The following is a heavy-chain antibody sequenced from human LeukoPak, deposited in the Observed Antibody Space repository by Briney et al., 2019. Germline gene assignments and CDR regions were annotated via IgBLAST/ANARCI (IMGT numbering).Heavy chain of an antibody. D-gene: IGHD3-10*01. Sequence: GGSLRLSCAASGFTFSSYWMSWVRQAPGKGLEWVANIKQDGSEKYYVDSVKGRFTISRDNAKNSLYLQMNSLRAEDTAVFYCASVLWFGGIFFDYWGQGTLVTVSS. CDR2: IKQDGSEK. V-gene: IGHV3-7*03. CDR3: ASVLWFGGIFFDY. J-gene: IGHJ4*02. CDR1: GFTFSSYW.